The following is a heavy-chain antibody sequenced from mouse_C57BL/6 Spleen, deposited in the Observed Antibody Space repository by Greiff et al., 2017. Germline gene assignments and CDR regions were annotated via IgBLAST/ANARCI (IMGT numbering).Heavy chain of an antibody. V-gene: IGHV14-2*01. CDR1: GFNIKDYY. D-gene: IGHD4-1*01. CDR3: ASTGNLYSLDY. J-gene: IGHJ2*01. Sequence: VQLQQSGAELVKPGASVKLSCTASGFNIKDYYMHWVKQRTEQGLEWIGRIDPEGGETKYAPKFPGKATITADTSSNTAYLQLSSLISEDTAVYYCASTGNLYSLDYWGQGTTLTVSS. CDR2: IDPEGGET.